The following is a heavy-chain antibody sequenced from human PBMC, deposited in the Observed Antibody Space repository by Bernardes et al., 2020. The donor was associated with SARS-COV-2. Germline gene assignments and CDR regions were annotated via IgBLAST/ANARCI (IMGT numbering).Heavy chain of an antibody. CDR1: GDSINNYY. V-gene: IGHV4-59*01. D-gene: IGHD3-9*01. Sequence: ETLSPTCTVPGDSINNYYCSWIRQPPEKGLEWIGYIYYSGTTNYNPSLKSRVTISVDTSKNQFSLNLNSVTAADTALYYCARQRTIFDAFDIWGQGTMVTVSS. CDR3: ARQRTIFDAFDI. J-gene: IGHJ3*02. CDR2: IYYSGTT.